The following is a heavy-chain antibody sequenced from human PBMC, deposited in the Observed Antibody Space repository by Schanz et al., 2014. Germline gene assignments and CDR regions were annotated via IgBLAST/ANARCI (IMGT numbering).Heavy chain of an antibody. CDR1: GFTFSSYA. J-gene: IGHJ4*02. Sequence: VHLLESGGGVVQPGRSLRLSCAASGFTFSSYALHWVRQAPGKGLEWVAFVPFDGSQKFYADSVKGRFTISRDNSKNTVYLQMNSLRPGDTAVYYCARESSNDIVLVPGAVFDHWGQGILXTVSS. V-gene: IGHV3-30*04. D-gene: IGHD2-2*01. CDR3: ARESSNDIVLVPGAVFDH. CDR2: VPFDGSQK.